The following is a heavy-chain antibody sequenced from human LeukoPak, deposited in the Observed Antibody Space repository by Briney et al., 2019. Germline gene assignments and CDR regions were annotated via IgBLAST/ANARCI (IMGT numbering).Heavy chain of an antibody. Sequence: SETLSLTCTVSGGSISSYYWSWIQQPPGKGLEWIGYIYYSGSTNYNPSLKSRVTISVDTSKNQFSLKLNSVTAADTAVYYCARTTEDCSSTSCYQYWFDPWGQGTLVTVSS. CDR2: IYYSGST. V-gene: IGHV4-59*01. CDR1: GGSISSYY. J-gene: IGHJ5*02. CDR3: ARTTEDCSSTSCYQYWFDP. D-gene: IGHD2-2*01.